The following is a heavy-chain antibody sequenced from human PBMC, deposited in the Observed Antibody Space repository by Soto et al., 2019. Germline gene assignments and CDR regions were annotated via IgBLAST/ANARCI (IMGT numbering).Heavy chain of an antibody. CDR2: FYSADNT. Sequence: GGSLRLSCAASGLSVSSNDMSWVRQAPGKGLECVSIFYSADNTFYVDSVKGRFIISRDNSKNTVYLQMNSLRADDTAVYYCARGSLYWGQGTLVTVSS. CDR1: GLSVSSND. V-gene: IGHV3-66*01. CDR3: ARGSLY. J-gene: IGHJ4*01.